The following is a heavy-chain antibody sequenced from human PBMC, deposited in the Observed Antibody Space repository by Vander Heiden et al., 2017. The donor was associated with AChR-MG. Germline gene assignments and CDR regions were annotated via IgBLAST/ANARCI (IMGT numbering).Heavy chain of an antibody. CDR3: ARELDDYVWYYGMDV. D-gene: IGHD3-16*01. Sequence: QVQLVQSGAEVKKPGASVKVSCKASGYTFTGYYMHWVRQAPGQGLEWMGWINPNSGGTNYAQKFQGRVTMTRDTSISTAYMELSRLRSDDTAVYYCARELDDYVWYYGMDVWGQGTTVTVSS. CDR2: INPNSGGT. J-gene: IGHJ6*02. CDR1: GYTFTGYY. V-gene: IGHV1-2*02.